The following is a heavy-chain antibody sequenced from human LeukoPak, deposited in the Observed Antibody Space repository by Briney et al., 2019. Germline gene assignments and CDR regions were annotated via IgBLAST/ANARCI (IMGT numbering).Heavy chain of an antibody. J-gene: IGHJ4*02. Sequence: PGGSLRLSCAASGFTFDDYAMHWVRQAPGKGLEWVSGISWNSGSIGYADSVKGRFTISRDNAKNSLYLQMNSLRAEDTAVYYCARDQYLDYWGQGTLVTVSS. CDR2: ISWNSGSI. CDR1: GFTFDDYA. V-gene: IGHV3-9*01. CDR3: ARDQYLDY.